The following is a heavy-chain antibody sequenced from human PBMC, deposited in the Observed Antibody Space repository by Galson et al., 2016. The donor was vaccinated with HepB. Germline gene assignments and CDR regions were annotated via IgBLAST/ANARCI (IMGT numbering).Heavy chain of an antibody. D-gene: IGHD3-3*01. Sequence: ETLSLTCTISGGSIRNYFWSWIRQPPGKGLEWIGYIAYNGRTNYNPSLKSRVIISMDTSKNYFSLRLSSVAAADTAVYYCSRQTTFGVVTYFDLWGQGTLVTVSS. J-gene: IGHJ4*02. CDR2: IAYNGRT. CDR3: SRQTTFGVVTYFDL. CDR1: GGSIRNYF. V-gene: IGHV4-59*01.